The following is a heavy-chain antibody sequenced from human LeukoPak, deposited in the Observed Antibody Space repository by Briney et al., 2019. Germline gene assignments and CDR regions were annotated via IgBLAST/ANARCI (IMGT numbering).Heavy chain of an antibody. V-gene: IGHV4-39*01. CDR2: IYTSGST. CDR3: ARHSSGYD. Sequence: SETLSLTCTVSGGSISSSSYYWGWIRQPPGKGLEWIGRIYTSGSTNYNPSLKSRVTISVDTSKNQFSLKLSSVTAADTAVYYCARHSSGYDWGQGTLVTVSS. J-gene: IGHJ4*02. D-gene: IGHD3-22*01. CDR1: GGSISSSSYY.